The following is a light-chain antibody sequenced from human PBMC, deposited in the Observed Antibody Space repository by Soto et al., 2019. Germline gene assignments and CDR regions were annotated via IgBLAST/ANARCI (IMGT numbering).Light chain of an antibody. CDR1: QNVRTY. J-gene: IGKJ3*01. Sequence: EIVLTQSPATLSLSPGDRATLSCRASQNVRTYLGWYQQKPGQAPRLLIYDASNRATGIPARFSGSGSGTDFTLTISSREPEDFAVYYCQQRATWPAFTFGPGTKVDLK. CDR3: QQRATWPAFT. V-gene: IGKV3-11*01. CDR2: DAS.